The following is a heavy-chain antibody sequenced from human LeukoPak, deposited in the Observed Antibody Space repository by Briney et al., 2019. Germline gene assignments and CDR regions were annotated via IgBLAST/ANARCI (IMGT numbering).Heavy chain of an antibody. V-gene: IGHV3-30*18. CDR3: AKRQIYGSGRGVDY. CDR2: ISYDGSNK. CDR1: GFTFSSYG. J-gene: IGHJ4*02. Sequence: GGSLRLSCAASGFTFSSYGMHWVRQAPGMGLEWVAVISYDGSNKYYADSVKGRFTISRDNSKNTLYLQMNSLRAEDTAVYYCAKRQIYGSGRGVDYWGQGTLVTVSS. D-gene: IGHD3-10*01.